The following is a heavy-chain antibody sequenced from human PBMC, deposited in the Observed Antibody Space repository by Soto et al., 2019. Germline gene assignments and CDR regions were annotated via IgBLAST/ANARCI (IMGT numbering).Heavy chain of an antibody. V-gene: IGHV4-31*11. J-gene: IGHJ3*02. CDR3: AIPERDPRHSCDYGRSGWGASDI. D-gene: IGHD4-17*01. CDR2: MRYSGST. Sequence: HAQSLAPGCASCGGLVVGGVCCWAWIRHRVWKGLEWIGYMRYSGSTYYTPSLESRVTMSFDTSKNNFSLKLSSVTAADTAVYYCAIPERDPRHSCDYGRSGWGASDIAGEGKTVTDSS. CDR1: GGLVVGGVCC.